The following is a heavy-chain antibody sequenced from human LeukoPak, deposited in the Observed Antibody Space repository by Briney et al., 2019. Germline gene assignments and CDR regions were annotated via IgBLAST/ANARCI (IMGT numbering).Heavy chain of an antibody. CDR3: ARFDAFSLDF. D-gene: IGHD3-9*01. J-gene: IGHJ4*02. Sequence: GASVTVSCEASGYTFINYYIHWVRQAPGQGLEWMGIVNPSGGSTTYAQKFQGRVTMTRDTSTTTVYMELSSLTSDDTAVYYCARFDAFSLDFWGQGTLVTVSS. V-gene: IGHV1-46*01. CDR1: GYTFINYY. CDR2: VNPSGGST.